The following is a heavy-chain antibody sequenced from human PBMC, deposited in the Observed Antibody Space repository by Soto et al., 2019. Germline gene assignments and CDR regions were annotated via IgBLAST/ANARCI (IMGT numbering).Heavy chain of an antibody. CDR2: IYSGGTT. Sequence: EVQLVESGGGLVQPGGSLRLSCAASGFTVSSNYMSWVRQAPGKGLEWVSVIYSGGTTYYADSVKGRFTIYRDNSKNTLYLQMNSMRDEDTAVYYCARNGDSSDYRGWFDPWGQGTLVTVSS. V-gene: IGHV3-66*01. J-gene: IGHJ5*02. CDR1: GFTVSSNY. D-gene: IGHD3-22*01. CDR3: ARNGDSSDYRGWFDP.